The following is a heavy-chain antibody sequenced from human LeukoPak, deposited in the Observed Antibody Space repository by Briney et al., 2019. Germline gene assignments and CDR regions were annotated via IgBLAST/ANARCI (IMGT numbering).Heavy chain of an antibody. D-gene: IGHD1-26*01. CDR1: GFTSSSYA. J-gene: IGHJ4*02. Sequence: GGSLRLSCAASGFTSSSYAMSWVRQAPGKGLEWVPAISGSGGSTYYADSVKGRFTISRDNSKNTLYLQMNSLRAEDTAVYYCAKMLRIVGATPSGDYWGQGTLVTVSS. V-gene: IGHV3-23*01. CDR2: ISGSGGST. CDR3: AKMLRIVGATPSGDY.